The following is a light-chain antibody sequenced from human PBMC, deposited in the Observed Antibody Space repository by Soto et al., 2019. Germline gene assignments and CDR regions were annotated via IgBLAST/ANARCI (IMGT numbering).Light chain of an antibody. CDR3: QQRSNWPPIT. CDR1: QSISRW. V-gene: IGKV3-11*01. CDR2: DAS. Sequence: TQSPSTLSASVGDRVTITCRASQSISRWLAWYQQKPGQAPKFLIYDASNRATGIPARFSGSGSGTDFTLTISSLEPEDFAVYYCQQRSNWPPITFGQGTRLEIK. J-gene: IGKJ5*01.